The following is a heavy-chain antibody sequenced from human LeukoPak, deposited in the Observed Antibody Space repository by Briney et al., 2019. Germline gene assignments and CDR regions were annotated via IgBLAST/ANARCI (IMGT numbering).Heavy chain of an antibody. V-gene: IGHV1-69*06. CDR2: IIPIFGTA. CDR3: ATHSPEWRYSGYYNFYYMDV. Sequence: SVKVSCKASGGTFSSYAISWVRQAPGQGLEWMGGIIPIFGTANYARKFQGRVTITADKSTSTAYMELSSLRSEDTAVYFCATHSPEWRYSGYYNFYYMDVWGKGTTVTVSS. D-gene: IGHD5-12*01. J-gene: IGHJ6*03. CDR1: GGTFSSYA.